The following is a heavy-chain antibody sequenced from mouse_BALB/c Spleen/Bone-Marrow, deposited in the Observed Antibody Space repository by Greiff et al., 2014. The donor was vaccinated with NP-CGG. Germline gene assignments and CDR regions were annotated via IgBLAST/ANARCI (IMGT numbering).Heavy chain of an antibody. CDR3: ARWDSSGYVGFAY. J-gene: IGHJ3*01. D-gene: IGHD3-2*01. V-gene: IGHV14-1*02. Sequence: VQLQQSGAELVRPGALVKLSCKASGFNIKDYYMHWVEQRPEQGLEWIGWIDPENGNTIYDPKFQGKASITPDTSSNTAYLQLSSLTSEDTAVYYCARWDSSGYVGFAYWGQGTLVTVSA. CDR2: IDPENGNT. CDR1: GFNIKDYY.